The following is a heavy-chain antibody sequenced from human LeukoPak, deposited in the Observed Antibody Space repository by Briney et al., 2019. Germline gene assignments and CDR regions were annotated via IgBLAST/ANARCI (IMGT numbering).Heavy chain of an antibody. V-gene: IGHV3-23*01. CDR3: AKGAYGSSIFFTDY. CDR1: GFTVSNYG. Sequence: GGSLRLSCAASGFTVSNYGMSWVRQAPGKGLEWVSAISGSGGSTYYADSVKGRFTISRDNSKNTLYLQMNSLRAEDTAVYYCAKGAYGSSIFFTDYWGQGTLVTVSS. J-gene: IGHJ4*02. CDR2: ISGSGGST. D-gene: IGHD3-3*02.